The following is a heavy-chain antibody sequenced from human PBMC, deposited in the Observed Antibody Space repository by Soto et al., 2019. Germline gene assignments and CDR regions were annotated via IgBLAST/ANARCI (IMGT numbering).Heavy chain of an antibody. D-gene: IGHD1-1*01. CDR2: INSGSSFI. Sequence: EVQLVESGGGLVKPEGSLRLSCAASGFTLSSFTMNWVRQTPEKGLEWISSINSGSSFIYYADSVRGRFTISRDDAKNSLYLQMNSLSAWDTALYYCARETESYSWNDGLMDVWGQGTTVIVSS. J-gene: IGHJ6*02. CDR1: GFTLSSFT. CDR3: ARETESYSWNDGLMDV. V-gene: IGHV3-21*01.